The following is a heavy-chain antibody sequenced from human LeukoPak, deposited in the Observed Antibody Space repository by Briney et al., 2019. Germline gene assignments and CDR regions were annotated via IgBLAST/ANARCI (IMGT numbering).Heavy chain of an antibody. Sequence: SETLSLTCTVSGGSISSHYWSWIRQPPGKGLEWIGYIYYSGSTSYNPSLKSRVTMSVDTSKNQFSLKLSSVTAADTAVYYCARATPITIFGVVRYDAFDIWGQGTMVTVSS. D-gene: IGHD3-3*01. J-gene: IGHJ3*02. CDR2: IYYSGST. CDR1: GGSISSHY. V-gene: IGHV4-59*11. CDR3: ARATPITIFGVVRYDAFDI.